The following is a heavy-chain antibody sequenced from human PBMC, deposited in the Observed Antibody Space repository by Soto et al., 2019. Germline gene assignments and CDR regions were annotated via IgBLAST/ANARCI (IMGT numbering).Heavy chain of an antibody. CDR2: INHSGST. J-gene: IGHJ4*02. D-gene: IGHD2-2*01. Sequence: PSETLSLTCAVYGGSFSGYYWSWIRQPPGKGLEWIGEINHSGSTNYNPSLKSRVTISVDTSKNQFSLKLSSVTAADTAVYYCARWYRLYCSSTSCYGTYFDYWGQGTLVTVSS. V-gene: IGHV4-34*01. CDR1: GGSFSGYY. CDR3: ARWYRLYCSSTSCYGTYFDY.